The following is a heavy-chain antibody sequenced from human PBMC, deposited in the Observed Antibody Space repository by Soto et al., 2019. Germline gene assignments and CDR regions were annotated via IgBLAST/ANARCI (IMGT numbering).Heavy chain of an antibody. CDR3: AKDVYSSGHTNNNFDY. Sequence: QVQLVESGGGVVQPGRSLRLSCAASGFMFNDHGMNWVRQAPGKGLEWVALISHDGSNTYYADSLEGRFTISRDNSKNTVSLQMNSLRAEDTAVYYCAKDVYSSGHTNNNFDYWGQGTLVTVFS. D-gene: IGHD6-25*01. CDR2: ISHDGSNT. CDR1: GFMFNDHG. J-gene: IGHJ4*02. V-gene: IGHV3-30*18.